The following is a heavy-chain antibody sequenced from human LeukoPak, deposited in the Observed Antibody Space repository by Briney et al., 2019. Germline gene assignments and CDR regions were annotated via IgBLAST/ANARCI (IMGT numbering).Heavy chain of an antibody. CDR3: AKAARSSVAGLFFDL. J-gene: IGHJ2*01. D-gene: IGHD6-19*01. Sequence: GGSLRLSCAASGFTFSDHAMSWVRQAPAKGLEWVSSINGNGGGSYYIDSVKGRFTISRDNSKNTLYLQMNNLRAEDTAVYYCAKAARSSVAGLFFDLWGRGTLVTVSS. CDR2: INGNGGGS. V-gene: IGHV3-23*01. CDR1: GFTFSDHA.